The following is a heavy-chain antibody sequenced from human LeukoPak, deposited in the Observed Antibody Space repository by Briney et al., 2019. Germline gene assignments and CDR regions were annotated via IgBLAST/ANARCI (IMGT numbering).Heavy chain of an antibody. J-gene: IGHJ5*02. CDR2: IYYSGST. V-gene: IGHV4-39*01. CDR1: GGSISSSSYY. CDR3: ASRLGGAVAGFLFDP. Sequence: SETLSLTCTVSGGSISSSSYYWGCIRQPPGKGLEWIGSIYYSGSTYYNPSLKSRVTISVDTSKNQFSLKLSSVTAADTAVYYCASRLGGAVAGFLFDPWGQGTLVTVSS. D-gene: IGHD6-19*01.